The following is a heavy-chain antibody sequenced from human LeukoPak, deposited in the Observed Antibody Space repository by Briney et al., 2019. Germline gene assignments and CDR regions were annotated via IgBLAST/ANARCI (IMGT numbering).Heavy chain of an antibody. D-gene: IGHD2-15*01. CDR1: GGPFSGYY. V-gene: IGHV4-34*01. CDR2: INHSGST. CDR3: ARASYCSGGSCSYYYYYYVDV. J-gene: IGHJ6*03. Sequence: PSETLSLTCAVYGGPFSGYYWSWIRQPPGKGLEWIGEINHSGSTNYNPPLKSRVTISVDTSKNQFSLKLSSVTAADTAVYYCARASYCSGGSCSYYYYYYVDVWGKGTTVTVSS.